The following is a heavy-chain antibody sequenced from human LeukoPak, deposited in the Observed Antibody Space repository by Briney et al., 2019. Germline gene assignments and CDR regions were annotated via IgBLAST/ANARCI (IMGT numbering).Heavy chain of an antibody. CDR1: GASISSTNYY. J-gene: IGHJ4*02. D-gene: IGHD6-25*01. CDR3: ARLYQGKRPPDY. Sequence: SETLSLTCTVSGASISSTNYYWGWIRQPPGKGLEWIGNIYYSGRTYYNPSLKSRVTISVDTSKNQFSLRLRSVTAADTAVYYCARLYQGKRPPDYWGQGTLVTVSS. CDR2: IYYSGRT. V-gene: IGHV4-39*07.